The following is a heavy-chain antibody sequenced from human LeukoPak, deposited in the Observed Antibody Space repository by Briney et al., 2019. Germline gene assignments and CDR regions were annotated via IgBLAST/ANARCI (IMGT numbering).Heavy chain of an antibody. CDR2: IYATGTT. Sequence: SETLSLTCTVSGGSISGYFWSWIRQPAGKGLEWIGRIYATGTTNYNPSLESRVTMSVDTSKNQFSLNLTSVTAADTAVYYCAREGGGSNRCLDWGQGTLVTVSS. V-gene: IGHV4-4*07. D-gene: IGHD3-16*02. CDR1: GGSISGYF. J-gene: IGHJ1*01. CDR3: AREGGGSNRCLD.